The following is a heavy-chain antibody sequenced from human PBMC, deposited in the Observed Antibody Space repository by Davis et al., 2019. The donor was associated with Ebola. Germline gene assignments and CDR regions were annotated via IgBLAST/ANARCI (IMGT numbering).Heavy chain of an antibody. CDR1: GGTFSSYA. CDR2: IIPIFDTA. CDR3: ARVSPKGGDSMDV. J-gene: IGHJ6*03. D-gene: IGHD1-26*01. Sequence: SVKVSCKTSGGTFSSYAISWVRQAPGQGLEWMGGIIPIFDTANYAQKFQGRVTITADESTSTAYMELSSLRSEDTAVYYCARVSPKGGDSMDVWGKGTTVTVSS. V-gene: IGHV1-69*13.